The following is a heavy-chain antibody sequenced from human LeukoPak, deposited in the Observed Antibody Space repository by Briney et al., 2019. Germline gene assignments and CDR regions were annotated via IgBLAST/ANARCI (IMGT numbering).Heavy chain of an antibody. CDR2: LYSSGYT. D-gene: IGHD3-3*01. Sequence: PGGSLRLSCAASGFSVSSNYMSWVRQAPGKGLEWVSVLYSSGYTKYADSVRGRFSISRDNSENTLSLQMNSLRAEDTAVYYCARIFTYYDFWSGYYIGGFDPWGQGTLVTVSS. CDR3: ARIFTYYDFWSGYYIGGFDP. V-gene: IGHV3-66*01. J-gene: IGHJ5*02. CDR1: GFSVSSNY.